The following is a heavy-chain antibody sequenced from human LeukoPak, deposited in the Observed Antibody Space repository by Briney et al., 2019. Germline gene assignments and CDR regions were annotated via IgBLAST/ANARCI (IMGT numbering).Heavy chain of an antibody. CDR2: IRQDGSET. Sequence: GESLRLSCAASGXSISRNWMSWVRQAPDKGLEWVANIRQDGSETFYSDSAKGRFTISRDNAKNSLYLQMNSLRAEDRAVYYCAREAQGGATALDLWGQGTVVTVSS. J-gene: IGHJ5*02. V-gene: IGHV3-7*04. D-gene: IGHD1-26*01. CDR3: AREAQGGATALDL. CDR1: GXSISRNW.